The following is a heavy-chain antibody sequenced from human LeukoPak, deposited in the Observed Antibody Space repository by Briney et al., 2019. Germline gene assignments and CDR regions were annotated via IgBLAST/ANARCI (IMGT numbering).Heavy chain of an antibody. Sequence: PGGSLRLSCAASGFSFSTYCMHWVRQAPGKGPMWVSRICPDGTVTNYADSVKARFSISRDNARNTVYLQMNSLRAEDTAVYYCAKGGDSSRFYLFDYWGQGTLVTVSS. J-gene: IGHJ4*02. CDR1: GFSFSTYC. CDR2: ICPDGTVT. CDR3: AKGGDSSRFYLFDY. D-gene: IGHD3-22*01. V-gene: IGHV3-74*01.